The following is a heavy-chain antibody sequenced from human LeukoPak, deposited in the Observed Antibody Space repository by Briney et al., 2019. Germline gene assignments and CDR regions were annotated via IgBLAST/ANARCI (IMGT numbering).Heavy chain of an antibody. V-gene: IGHV3-11*01. CDR2: ISSSGSTI. J-gene: IGHJ4*02. CDR3: ARAARPRYCSSTSCYVGYFDY. Sequence: GGSLRLSCAASGFTFSDYYMSWIRQAPGKGLEWVSYISSSGSTIYYADSVKGRFTISRDNAKNSLYLQMNSLRAEDTAVYYCARAARPRYCSSTSCYVGYFDYWGQGTLATVSS. D-gene: IGHD2-2*01. CDR1: GFTFSDYY.